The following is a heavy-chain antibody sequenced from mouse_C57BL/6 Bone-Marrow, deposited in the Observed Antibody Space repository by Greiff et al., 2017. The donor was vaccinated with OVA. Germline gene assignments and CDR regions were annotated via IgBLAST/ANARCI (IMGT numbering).Heavy chain of an antibody. V-gene: IGHV5-12*01. CDR3: ARHGYYGSSYVGFAY. D-gene: IGHD1-1*01. CDR2: ISNGGGST. Sequence: EVQVVESGGGLVQPGGSLKLSCAASGFTFSDYYMYWVRQTPEKRLEWVAYISNGGGSTYYPDTVKGRFTISRDNAKNTLYLQMSRLKSEDTAMYYCARHGYYGSSYVGFAYWGQGTLVTVSA. J-gene: IGHJ3*01. CDR1: GFTFSDYY.